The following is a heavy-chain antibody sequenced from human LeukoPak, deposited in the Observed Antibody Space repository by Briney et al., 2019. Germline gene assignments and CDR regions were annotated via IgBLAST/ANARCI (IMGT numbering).Heavy chain of an antibody. CDR1: GFTVTSSA. J-gene: IGHJ4*02. CDR2: IVVGSGNT. CDR3: AAATGGSYLAPFDY. Sequence: ASVKVSCKSSGFTVTSSAVQWVRQARGQRLEWIGWIVVGSGNTNYAQKFQERVTITRDMFTSTAYMELSSLRSEDTAVYYCAAATGGSYLAPFDYWGQGTLVTVSS. D-gene: IGHD1-26*01. V-gene: IGHV1-58*01.